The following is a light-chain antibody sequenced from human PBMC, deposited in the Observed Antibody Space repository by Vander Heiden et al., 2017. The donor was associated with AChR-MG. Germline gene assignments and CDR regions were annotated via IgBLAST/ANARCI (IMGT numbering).Light chain of an antibody. CDR2: DAS. Sequence: PATLSLSPGERSTLSCRASQSVSSYLAWYQQKPGQAPRLLIYDASNRATGIPARFSGSGSGTDFTLTISSLEPEDFAVYYCQQRSNWHGLTFGGGTKVEI. CDR1: QSVSSY. CDR3: QQRSNWHGLT. V-gene: IGKV3-11*01. J-gene: IGKJ4*01.